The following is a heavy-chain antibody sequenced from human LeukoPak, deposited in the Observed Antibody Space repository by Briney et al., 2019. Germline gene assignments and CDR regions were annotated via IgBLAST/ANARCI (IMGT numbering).Heavy chain of an antibody. V-gene: IGHV3-23*01. CDR1: RYTFTAYA. CDR3: AKWAGDVSRSNNYYGPLDY. CDR2: ISGGAGST. Sequence: PGGSLRLSCAASRYTFTAYALTCVRQAPGKGLEWVSSISGGAGSTYYADSVRGRFTISIDNSKNTLFLQMNRLRADDTALNYGAKWAGDVSRSNNYYGPLDYWGQGTLVTFSS. D-gene: IGHD3-3*01. J-gene: IGHJ4*02.